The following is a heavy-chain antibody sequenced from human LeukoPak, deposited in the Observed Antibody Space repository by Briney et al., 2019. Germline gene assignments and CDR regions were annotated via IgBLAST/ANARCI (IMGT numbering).Heavy chain of an antibody. CDR1: GGSISSGGYY. CDR3: ARAGRLQYGDYVAFDY. V-gene: IGHV4-31*03. J-gene: IGHJ4*02. Sequence: SETLSLTCTVSGGSISSGGYYWSWIRQHPGKGLEWIGYIYYSGSTYYNPSLKSRVTISVDTSKNQFSLKLSSVTAADTAVYYCARAGRLQYGDYVAFDYWGQGTLVTVSS. CDR2: IYYSGST. D-gene: IGHD4-17*01.